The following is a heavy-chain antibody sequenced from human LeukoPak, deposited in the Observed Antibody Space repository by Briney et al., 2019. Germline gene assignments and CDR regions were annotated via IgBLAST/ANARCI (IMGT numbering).Heavy chain of an antibody. Sequence: GGSLRLSCAASGFTFSTYSMNWVRQAPGKGLEWVANIKQDGSEKYYVDSVKGRFTISRDNAKNSLYLQMNSLRAEDTAVYYCARSLRGDAFDIWGQGTMVTVSS. J-gene: IGHJ3*02. CDR2: IKQDGSEK. V-gene: IGHV3-7*01. CDR1: GFTFSTYS. D-gene: IGHD5/OR15-5a*01. CDR3: ARSLRGDAFDI.